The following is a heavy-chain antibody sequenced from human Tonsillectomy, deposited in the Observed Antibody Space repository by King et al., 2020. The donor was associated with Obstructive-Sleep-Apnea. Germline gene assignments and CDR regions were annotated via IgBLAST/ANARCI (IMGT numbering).Heavy chain of an antibody. D-gene: IGHD2-15*01. CDR2: ISYDGSNK. J-gene: IGHJ3*01. CDR3: ARDLAEGYCSGGSCYGAFDL. Sequence: VQLVESGGGVVQPGRSLRLSCAASGFTFSSYAMHWVRQAPGKGLEWVAVISYDGSNKYYADSVKGRFTISRDNSKNTLYLQMNSLGAEDTAVYYCARDLAEGYCSGGSCYGAFDLWGQGTMVTVSS. CDR1: GFTFSSYA. V-gene: IGHV3-30*04.